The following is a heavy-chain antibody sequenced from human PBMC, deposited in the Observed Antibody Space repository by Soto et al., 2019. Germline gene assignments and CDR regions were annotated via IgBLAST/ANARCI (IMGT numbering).Heavy chain of an antibody. J-gene: IGHJ6*02. Sequence: EVQLVESGGGLVQPGGSLQLSCAASDFTFGDSAVHWIRQASGHGLEWVGRIRGKSRNYGTGYAASVKGRCTSNRADARNTAYLQMTSRKTEDTAVYYCANDIHYALDIWGQGTRVTVSS. V-gene: IGHV3-73*01. CDR2: IRGKSRNYGT. D-gene: IGHD3-16*01. CDR3: ANDIHYALDI. CDR1: DFTFGDSA.